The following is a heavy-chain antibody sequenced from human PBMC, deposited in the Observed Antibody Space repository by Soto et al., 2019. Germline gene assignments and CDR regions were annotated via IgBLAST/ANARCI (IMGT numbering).Heavy chain of an antibody. CDR1: GGSINSGAYS. CDR2: LYHSGAT. D-gene: IGHD5-18*01. Sequence: QLQLQESGSGLLKPSQTLSLTCAVSGGSINSGAYSWSWIRQPPGKGLEWIGNLYHSGATYSNPSLKNRVTISGDWSKNQFSLKLNSVTAADTAVYFCARALTAMGLFDSWCPGTLVTVSS. V-gene: IGHV4-30-2*01. CDR3: ARALTAMGLFDS. J-gene: IGHJ4*02.